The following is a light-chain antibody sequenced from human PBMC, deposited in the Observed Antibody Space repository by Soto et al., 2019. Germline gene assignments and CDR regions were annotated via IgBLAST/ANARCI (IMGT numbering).Light chain of an antibody. V-gene: IGKV3-20*01. CDR2: GAS. CDR1: QSVSSNY. J-gene: IGKJ1*01. CDR3: QQYGSSSS. Sequence: DIVLTQSPGTLSLSPGERATLSCRASQSVSSNYLAWYQHKPGQAPRLVIYGASSRATGIPDRFSGSGSETDFTLTISRLEPEDFAVYYCQQYGSSSSFGQGTKVDIK.